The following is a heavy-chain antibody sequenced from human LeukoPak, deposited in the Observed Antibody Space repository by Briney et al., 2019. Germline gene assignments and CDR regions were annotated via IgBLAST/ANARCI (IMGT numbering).Heavy chain of an antibody. Sequence: SETLSLTCAVYGGSFSGYYWSWIRQPPGETLEWIGEINHSGSTNYNPSLKSRVTISVDTSKNQFSLKLSSVTAADTAVYYCARDKWEPRYAFDIWGQGTMVTVSS. D-gene: IGHD1-26*01. CDR1: GGSFSGYY. CDR2: INHSGST. CDR3: ARDKWEPRYAFDI. J-gene: IGHJ3*02. V-gene: IGHV4-34*01.